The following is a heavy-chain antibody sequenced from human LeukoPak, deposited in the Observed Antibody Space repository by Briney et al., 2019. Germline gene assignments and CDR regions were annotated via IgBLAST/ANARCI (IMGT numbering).Heavy chain of an antibody. CDR3: ARVEGRYDY. V-gene: IGHV3-30-3*01. D-gene: IGHD1-26*01. Sequence: GGSLRLSCAASGFTFSSYAMHWVRQAPGKGLEWVAVISYDGSNKYYADSVKGRFTISGDNSKNTLYLQMNSLRAEDTAVYYCARVEGRYDYWGQGTLVTVSS. J-gene: IGHJ4*02. CDR2: ISYDGSNK. CDR1: GFTFSSYA.